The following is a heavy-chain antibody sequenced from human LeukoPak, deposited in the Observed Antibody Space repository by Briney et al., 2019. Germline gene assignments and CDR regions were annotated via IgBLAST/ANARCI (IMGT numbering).Heavy chain of an antibody. J-gene: IGHJ4*02. Sequence: PGGSLRLSCAASGFTFDDYGMSWVRQAPGKGLEWVSGINWNGGSTGYADSVKGRFTISRDNSKYTLYLQMISLRAEDTAVYYCAKSGLNRLDYWGQGTLVTVSS. CDR2: INWNGGST. CDR3: AKSGLNRLDY. D-gene: IGHD2-15*01. V-gene: IGHV3-20*04. CDR1: GFTFDDYG.